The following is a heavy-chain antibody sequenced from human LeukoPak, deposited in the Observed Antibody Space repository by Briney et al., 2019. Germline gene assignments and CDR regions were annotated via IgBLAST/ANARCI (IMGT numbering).Heavy chain of an antibody. D-gene: IGHD1-26*01. CDR1: GGSFSGYY. Sequence: SETLSLTCAVYGGSFSGYYWSWIRQPPGKGLEWIGEINHSGSTNYNPSLKSRVTVSVDTSKNQFSLKLSSVTAADTAVYYCARSGSYGGHFDYWGQGTLVTVSS. CDR3: ARSGSYGGHFDY. CDR2: INHSGST. J-gene: IGHJ4*02. V-gene: IGHV4-34*01.